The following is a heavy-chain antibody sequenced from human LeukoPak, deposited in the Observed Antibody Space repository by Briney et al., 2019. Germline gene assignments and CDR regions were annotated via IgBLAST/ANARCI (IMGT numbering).Heavy chain of an antibody. CDR1: GGSFSGYY. Sequence: PSETLSLTCAVYGGSFSGYYWSWIRQPPGKGLEWIGEINHSGSTNYNPSLKSRVTMSVDTSKNQFPLKLTSVTAADTAVYYCARGDIIRGDYNWFDPWGQGILVTVSS. CDR3: ARGDIIRGDYNWFDP. V-gene: IGHV4-34*01. D-gene: IGHD3-10*01. CDR2: INHSGST. J-gene: IGHJ5*02.